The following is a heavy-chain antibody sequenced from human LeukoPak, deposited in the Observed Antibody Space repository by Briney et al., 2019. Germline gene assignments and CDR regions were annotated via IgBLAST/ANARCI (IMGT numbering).Heavy chain of an antibody. V-gene: IGHV3-66*01. CDR1: GFTVSSNH. Sequence: GGSLRLSCVASGFTVSSNHMSWVRQAPGKGLEWVSVIYSGGTIYYADSVKGRFTISRDNSKNTVYLEMNSLRAEDTAVYYCARDGENHYYDYWGQGTLVTVST. CDR2: IYSGGTI. D-gene: IGHD7-27*01. CDR3: ARDGENHYYDY. J-gene: IGHJ4*02.